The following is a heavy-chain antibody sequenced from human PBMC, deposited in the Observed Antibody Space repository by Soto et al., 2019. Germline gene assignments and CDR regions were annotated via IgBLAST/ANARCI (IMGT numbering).Heavy chain of an antibody. CDR1: GFTFSTYN. J-gene: IGHJ4*01. CDR3: VRDRDLDRDMVHADL. V-gene: IGHV3-48*01. D-gene: IGHD5-18*01. Sequence: GGSLRLSCAASGFTFSTYNMNWVRQAPGKGLEWVSYISDSSSTIHYADSVKGRFTISRDNAKNSLYLQMNSLRAEDTAVYFCVRDRDLDRDMVHADLWGQGTLVTVS. CDR2: ISDSSSTI.